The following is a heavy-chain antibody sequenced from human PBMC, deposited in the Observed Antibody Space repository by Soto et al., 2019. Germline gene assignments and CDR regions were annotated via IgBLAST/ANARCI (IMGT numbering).Heavy chain of an antibody. J-gene: IGHJ6*02. Sequence: SLRLSCAASGFTFDDYAMHWVRQAPGKGLEWVSGISWNSGSIGYADSVKGRFTISRDNAKNSLYLQMNSLRAEDTALYYCAKDRGIAEAARYYYYGMDVWGQGTTVTVSS. D-gene: IGHD6-13*01. CDR3: AKDRGIAEAARYYYYGMDV. V-gene: IGHV3-9*01. CDR1: GFTFDDYA. CDR2: ISWNSGSI.